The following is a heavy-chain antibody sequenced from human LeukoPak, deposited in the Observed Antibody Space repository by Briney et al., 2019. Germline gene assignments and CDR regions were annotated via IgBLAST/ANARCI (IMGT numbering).Heavy chain of an antibody. CDR1: GFIFGDYA. CDR2: IRNKAYGGTI. D-gene: IGHD6-13*01. Sequence: PGRSLRLSCTASGFIFGDYAMSWFRQAPGEGLEWVGFIRNKAYGGTIEYAASVKGRFTVSRDDSKSIAYLQMNSLKIEDTAVYYCSRIKGSSWSEGFDFWGQGTLVTVSS. J-gene: IGHJ4*02. V-gene: IGHV3-49*03. CDR3: SRIKGSSWSEGFDF.